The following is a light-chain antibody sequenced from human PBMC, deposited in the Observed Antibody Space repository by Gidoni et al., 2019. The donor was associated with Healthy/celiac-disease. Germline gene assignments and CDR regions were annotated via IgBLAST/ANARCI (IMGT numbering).Light chain of an antibody. CDR3: QQSYSTPMYT. Sequence: DIQMTQSPSSLSASVGDRATITCRASQSISSYFNWYQQKPGKAPKLLSYAASSLQSWVPSRFSGSGSGTDFTLTISSLQPEDFAAYYCQQSYSTPMYTFGQGTKLEIK. V-gene: IGKV1-39*01. CDR2: AAS. J-gene: IGKJ2*01. CDR1: QSISSY.